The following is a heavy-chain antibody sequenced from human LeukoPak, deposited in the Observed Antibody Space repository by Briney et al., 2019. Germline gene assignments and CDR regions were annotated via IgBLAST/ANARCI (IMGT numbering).Heavy chain of an antibody. CDR1: GFTFSSYS. Sequence: PGGSLRLSCAASGFTFSSYSMNWVRQAPGKGLEWVSSISSSSSYIYYADSVKGRFTISRDNAKNSLYLQMNSLKTEDTAVYYCTTEQYTAPDYWGQGTLVTVSS. CDR2: ISSSSSYI. D-gene: IGHD5-18*01. J-gene: IGHJ4*02. V-gene: IGHV3-21*03. CDR3: TTEQYTAPDY.